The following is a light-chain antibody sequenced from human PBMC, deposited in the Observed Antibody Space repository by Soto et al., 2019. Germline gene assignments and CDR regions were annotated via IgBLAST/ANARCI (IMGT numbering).Light chain of an antibody. CDR1: SSNIGAGYD. Sequence: HSVLTQPPSMSGAPRQRVTISCTGSSSNIGAGYDVHWYQHLPGTAPKLLIFGNSDRPSGVPDRFSGSKSGTSASLAISGLQAEDEADYYCQSYDSSLIGWVFGTGTKVTVL. CDR2: GNS. CDR3: QSYDSSLIGWV. V-gene: IGLV1-40*01. J-gene: IGLJ1*01.